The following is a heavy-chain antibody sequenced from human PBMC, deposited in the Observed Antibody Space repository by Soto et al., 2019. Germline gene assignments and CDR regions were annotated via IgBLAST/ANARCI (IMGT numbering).Heavy chain of an antibody. D-gene: IGHD2-15*01. V-gene: IGHV4-59*01. J-gene: IGHJ4*02. CDR2: IYYSGST. CDR3: ARGEYCSGGSCSDFDY. Sequence: GSLRLSCTASGFTFGDYAMSWIRQPPGKGLEWIGYIYYSGSTNYNPSLKSRVTISVDTSKNQFSLKLSSVTAADTAVYYCARGEYCSGGSCSDFDYWGQGTLVTV. CDR1: GFTFGDYA.